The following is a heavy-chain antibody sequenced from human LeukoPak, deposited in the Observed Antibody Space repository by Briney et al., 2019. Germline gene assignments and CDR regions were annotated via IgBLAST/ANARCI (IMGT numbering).Heavy chain of an antibody. CDR1: GFTFSSYA. Sequence: YPGGSLRLSCAASGFTFSSYAMSWVRQAPGKGLEWLAFIRYDGSNKNYADSVKGRFTISRDNTKNSLYLQMNSLRAEDTAVYYCAKDGGSDPDSFDIWGQGTMVTVSS. D-gene: IGHD2-15*01. V-gene: IGHV3-30*02. J-gene: IGHJ3*02. CDR3: AKDGGSDPDSFDI. CDR2: IRYDGSNK.